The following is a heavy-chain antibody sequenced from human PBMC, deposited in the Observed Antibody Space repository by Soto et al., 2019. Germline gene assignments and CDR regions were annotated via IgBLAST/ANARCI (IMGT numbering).Heavy chain of an antibody. Sequence: QVQLQESGPGLVKPSETLSLTCTVSGGSISGYYWSWVRQPPGKGLEWIGYIYYSGTHNYNPSLKRRLTISIDTSKNQFSLELNSVTAADTAVYYCARVQMATLYFDYWGQGTLVTVSS. V-gene: IGHV4-59*01. CDR2: IYYSGTH. J-gene: IGHJ4*02. CDR1: GGSISGYY. D-gene: IGHD5-12*01. CDR3: ARVQMATLYFDY.